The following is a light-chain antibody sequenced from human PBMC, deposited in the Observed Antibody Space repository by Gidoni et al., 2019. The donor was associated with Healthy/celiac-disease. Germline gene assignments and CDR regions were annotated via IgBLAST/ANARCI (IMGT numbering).Light chain of an antibody. V-gene: IGKV4-1*01. CDR3: QQYYSTPLKT. Sequence: DIVMTQSPDSLAVSLGERATINCKSSQSVLYSSNNKNYLAWYQQKPGQPPKLLIYWASTRESGVPDRFSGSGSGTDFTPTISSLQAEDVAVYYCQQYYSTPLKTFGQGTKVEIK. CDR2: WAS. J-gene: IGKJ1*01. CDR1: QSVLYSSNNKNY.